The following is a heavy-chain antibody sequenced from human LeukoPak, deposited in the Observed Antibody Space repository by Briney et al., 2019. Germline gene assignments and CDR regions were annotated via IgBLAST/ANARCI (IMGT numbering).Heavy chain of an antibody. J-gene: IGHJ3*02. V-gene: IGHV4-59*08. CDR1: GGSISRQY. CDR2: ISYSGST. CDR3: ARLLNNDNSGDPDTFDM. Sequence: PSETLSLTCSVSGGSISRQYWSWIRQPPGKGLELIGYISYSGSTRYNPSFQSRVTISLDTSKTHFSLKLTSVTAADTAVYYCARLLNNDNSGDPDTFDMWGPGTMVTVSS. D-gene: IGHD3-22*01.